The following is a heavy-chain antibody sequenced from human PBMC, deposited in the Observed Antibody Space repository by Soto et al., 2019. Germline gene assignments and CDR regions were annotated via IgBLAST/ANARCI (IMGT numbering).Heavy chain of an antibody. CDR1: GFTFSSYA. Sequence: QVQLVESGGGVVQPGRSLRLSCAASGFTFSSYAMYWVRQAPGKGLEWVAVISYDGSAKYYADSVKGRFTISRDNSKNPRYRKMNWLRAEDTAVYYCAGELINRVCCGGGCKSYYHYYGMDVWGQGTTVTVS. J-gene: IGHJ6*02. CDR3: AGELINRVCCGGGCKSYYHYYGMDV. V-gene: IGHV3-30-3*01. D-gene: IGHD2-21*02. CDR2: ISYDGSAK.